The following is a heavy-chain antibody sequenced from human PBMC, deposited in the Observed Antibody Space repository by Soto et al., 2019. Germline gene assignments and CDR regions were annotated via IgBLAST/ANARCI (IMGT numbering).Heavy chain of an antibody. CDR3: ARDGGDIVVVPAASYYYYYCMDV. CDR1: GYTFTSYG. D-gene: IGHD2-2*01. Sequence: ASVKVSCKASGYTFTSYGISWVRQAPGQGLEWMGWISAYNGNTNYAQKLQGRVTMTTDTSTSTAYMELRSLRSDDTAVYYCARDGGDIVVVPAASYYYYYCMDVWGKGTTVTVSS. CDR2: ISAYNGNT. V-gene: IGHV1-18*01. J-gene: IGHJ6*03.